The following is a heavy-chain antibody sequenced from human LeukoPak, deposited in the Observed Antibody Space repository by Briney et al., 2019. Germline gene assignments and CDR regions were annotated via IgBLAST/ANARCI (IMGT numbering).Heavy chain of an antibody. CDR2: IYYTGIT. Sequence: SETLSPTCTVSGRSISNYYWSWLRQPPGKGLEWIGYIYYTGITNYNPSLKSRATMSVDTSKNQFSLKLSSVTAADTAVYYCARPRYRNKWYYFEYWGQGDLVTVSS. CDR3: ARPRYRNKWYYFEY. CDR1: GRSISNYY. J-gene: IGHJ4*02. D-gene: IGHD5-12*01. V-gene: IGHV4-59*12.